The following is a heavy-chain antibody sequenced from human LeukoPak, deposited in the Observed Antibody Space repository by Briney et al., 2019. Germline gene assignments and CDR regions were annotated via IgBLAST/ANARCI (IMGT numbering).Heavy chain of an antibody. J-gene: IGHJ3*02. V-gene: IGHV1-46*01. CDR1: GYTLTELS. D-gene: IGHD1-26*01. Sequence: ASVKVSCKVSGYTLTELSMHWVRQAPGKGLEWMGIINPSGGSTSYAQKFQGRVTMTRDTSTSTVYMELSSLRSEDTAVYYCARSGDSGSYRDAFDIWGQGTMVTVSS. CDR2: INPSGGST. CDR3: ARSGDSGSYRDAFDI.